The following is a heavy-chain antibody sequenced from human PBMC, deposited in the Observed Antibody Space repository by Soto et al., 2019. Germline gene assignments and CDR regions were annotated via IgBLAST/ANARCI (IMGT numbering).Heavy chain of an antibody. CDR1: GGSISSGDYY. V-gene: IGHV4-30-4*01. CDR3: AREGPWFSTQEIAN. CDR2: IYYSGGT. D-gene: IGHD3-10*01. J-gene: IGHJ4*02. Sequence: SETLSLTCTVSGGSISSGDYYWSWIRQPPGKGLEWIGYIYYSGGTYYNPSLKSRVTISVDTSKNQFSLKLSSVTAADTAVYYCAREGPWFSTQEIANWGQGTLVTVSS.